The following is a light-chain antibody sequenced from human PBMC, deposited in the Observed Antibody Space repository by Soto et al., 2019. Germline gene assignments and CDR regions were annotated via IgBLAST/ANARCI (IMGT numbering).Light chain of an antibody. V-gene: IGKV3-20*01. Sequence: EIVLTQSPGTLSLPPGHRATLSCRASQSVSSNYLAWYQQRAGQAPRLLIYDASSRATGITDRFSGSGSGTDFTLTFTRLEPEDFAVYYCHQYASSPQTFGQGTKVDIK. CDR3: HQYASSPQT. CDR1: QSVSSNY. CDR2: DAS. J-gene: IGKJ1*01.